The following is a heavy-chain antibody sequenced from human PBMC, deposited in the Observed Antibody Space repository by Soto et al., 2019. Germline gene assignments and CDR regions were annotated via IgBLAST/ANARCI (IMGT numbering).Heavy chain of an antibody. CDR3: ARRWGRTFDY. CDR2: IYHSGST. V-gene: IGHV4-30-2*01. J-gene: IGHJ4*02. D-gene: IGHD1-26*01. Sequence: SETMSLTWAVAGGSISGGGDSCSWIRQPPGKGLEWIGYIYHSGSTYYNPSLKSRATISVDRSKNQFSLKLSSVTAADTAVYYCARRWGRTFDYWGQGTLVTVSS. CDR1: GGSISGGGDS.